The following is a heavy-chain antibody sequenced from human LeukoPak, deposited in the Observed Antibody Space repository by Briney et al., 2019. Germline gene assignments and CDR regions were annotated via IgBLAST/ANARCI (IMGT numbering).Heavy chain of an antibody. V-gene: IGHV4-39*07. CDR2: IYYSGST. D-gene: IGHD3-10*01. Sequence: SETLSLTCTVSGGSISSSSYYWGWIRQPPGKGLEWIGSIYYSGSTYYNPSLKSRVTISVDTSKNQFSLKLSSVTAADTAVYYCARPYGSGSYRRGAFDIWGQGTMVTVSS. CDR3: ARPYGSGSYRRGAFDI. J-gene: IGHJ3*02. CDR1: GGSISSSSYY.